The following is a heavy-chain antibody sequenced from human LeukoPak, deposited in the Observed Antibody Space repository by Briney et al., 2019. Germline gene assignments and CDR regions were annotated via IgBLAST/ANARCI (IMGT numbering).Heavy chain of an antibody. Sequence: GGSLRLSCAASGFTFSSYWMHWVRQAPGKGLVWVSRINSDGSSTSYADSVKRRFTISRDNAKNTLYLQINSLRAEDTAVYYCARDGAAYDFWSGYYVTEYNWFDPWGQGTLVTVSS. J-gene: IGHJ5*02. CDR1: GFTFSSYW. V-gene: IGHV3-74*01. CDR2: INSDGSST. D-gene: IGHD3-3*01. CDR3: ARDGAAYDFWSGYYVTEYNWFDP.